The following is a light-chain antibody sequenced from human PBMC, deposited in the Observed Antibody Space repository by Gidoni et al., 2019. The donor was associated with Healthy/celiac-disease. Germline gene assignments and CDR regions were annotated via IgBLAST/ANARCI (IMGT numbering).Light chain of an antibody. CDR1: DSNIGAGYD. CDR2: GNS. CDR3: QSYDSSLSVNAL. V-gene: IGLV1-40*01. Sequence: QSVLTQPPSVSGAPGQRVTISCTASDSNIGAGYDVHWYQQLPGTAPKLLIYGNSNRPSGVPDRFSGSKSGTSASLAITGLQAEDEADYYCQSYDSSLSVNALFGGGTKLTVL. J-gene: IGLJ2*01.